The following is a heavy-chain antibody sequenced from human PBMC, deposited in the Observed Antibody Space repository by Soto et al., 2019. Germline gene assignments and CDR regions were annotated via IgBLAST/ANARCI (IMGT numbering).Heavy chain of an antibody. D-gene: IGHD6-6*01. CDR3: ARGAGNIGSSSRLDWFDP. Sequence: SETLSLTCTVSGGSISSYYWSWIRQPPGKGLEWIGYIYYSGSTNYNPSLKSRVTISVDTSKNQFSLKLSSVTAADTAVYYCARGAGNIGSSSRLDWFDPWGQGTLVTVSS. CDR2: IYYSGST. J-gene: IGHJ5*02. CDR1: GGSISSYY. V-gene: IGHV4-59*01.